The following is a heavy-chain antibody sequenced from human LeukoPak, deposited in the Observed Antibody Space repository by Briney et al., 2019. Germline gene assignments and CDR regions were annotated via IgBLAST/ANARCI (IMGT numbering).Heavy chain of an antibody. CDR3: ARDARRYDSSGYYCRFDP. V-gene: IGHV1-18*01. Sequence: ASVKVSFKASGYTFTSYGISWVRQAPGQGLEWMGWISAYNGNTNYAQKLQGRVTMTTDTSTSTAYMELRSLRSDDTAVYYCARDARRYDSSGYYCRFDPWGQGTLVTVSS. D-gene: IGHD3-22*01. J-gene: IGHJ5*02. CDR1: GYTFTSYG. CDR2: ISAYNGNT.